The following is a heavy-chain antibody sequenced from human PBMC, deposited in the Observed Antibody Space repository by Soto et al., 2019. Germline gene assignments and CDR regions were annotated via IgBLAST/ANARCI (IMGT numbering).Heavy chain of an antibody. CDR1: GDSVPSNTAS. D-gene: IGHD5-12*01. V-gene: IGHV6-1*01. Sequence: SQTLSLTCVISGDSVPSNTASWNWIRQSPSRGLEWLGRTYFRSKWYNDYAVSVKSRIIINPDTSNNQFSPQLNSVTPEDTAVYFCAKGDNLGPKTGYAFDPWGQGIMVTVS. CDR2: TYFRSKWYN. J-gene: IGHJ5*02. CDR3: AKGDNLGPKTGYAFDP.